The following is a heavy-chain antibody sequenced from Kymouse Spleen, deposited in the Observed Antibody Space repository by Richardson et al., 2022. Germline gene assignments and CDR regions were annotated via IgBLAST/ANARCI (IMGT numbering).Heavy chain of an antibody. CDR2: IYYSGST. V-gene: IGHV4-59*01. CDR1: GGSISSYY. J-gene: IGHJ3*02. CDR3: AREDGYSSSFDAFDI. D-gene: IGHD6-13*01,IGHD6-25*01,IGHD6-6*01. Sequence: QVQLQESGPGLVKPSETLSLTCTVSGGSISSYYWSWIRQPPGKGLEWIGYIYYSGSTNYNPSLKSRVTISVDTSKNQFSLKLSSVTAADTAVYYCAREDGYSSSFDAFDIWGQGTMVTVSS.